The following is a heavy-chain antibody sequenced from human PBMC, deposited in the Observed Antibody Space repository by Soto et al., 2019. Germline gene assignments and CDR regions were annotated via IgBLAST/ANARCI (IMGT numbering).Heavy chain of an antibody. CDR2: MNPNSGNT. CDR3: ARDFTQIGGYYSTSYGMDV. Sequence: GASVKVSCKASGYTFTSYDINWVRQATGQGLEWMGWMNPNSGNTGYAQKFQGRVTMTRNTSISTAYMELSSLRSEDTAVYYCARDFTQIGGYYSTSYGMDVWGQGTTVTVSS. V-gene: IGHV1-8*01. CDR1: GYTFTSYD. D-gene: IGHD3-22*01. J-gene: IGHJ6*02.